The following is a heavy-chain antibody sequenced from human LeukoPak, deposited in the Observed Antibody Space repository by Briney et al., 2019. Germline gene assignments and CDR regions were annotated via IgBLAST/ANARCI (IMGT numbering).Heavy chain of an antibody. Sequence: SETLPLTCSVSGGSISSYYWSWIRQPPGKGLQWIGYIYFTGSTKYNPTLESRVTISVDTSKNQFSLQLSSVTAADTAIYYCARGNPVKGHDFWSGYSSPGMDVWGKGTTVTVSS. CDR2: IYFTGST. CDR1: GGSISSYY. D-gene: IGHD3-3*01. CDR3: ARGNPVKGHDFWSGYSSPGMDV. V-gene: IGHV4-59*01. J-gene: IGHJ6*04.